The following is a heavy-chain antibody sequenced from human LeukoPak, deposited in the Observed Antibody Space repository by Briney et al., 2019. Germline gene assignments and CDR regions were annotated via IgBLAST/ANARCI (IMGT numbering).Heavy chain of an antibody. CDR1: GGSISSYY. D-gene: IGHD2-2*01. CDR2: IYYSGST. CDR3: ARGREYQLLFDY. V-gene: IGHV4-59*01. Sequence: SETLSLTWTVSGGSISSYYWSWGRQPPGKGLGWIGYIYYSGSTNYNPSLKSRVTISVDTSKSQFSLKLSSVTAADTAVYYCARGREYQLLFDYWGQGTLVTVSS. J-gene: IGHJ4*02.